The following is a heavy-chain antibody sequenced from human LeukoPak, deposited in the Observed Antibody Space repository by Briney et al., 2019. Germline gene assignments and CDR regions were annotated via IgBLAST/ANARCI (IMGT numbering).Heavy chain of an antibody. CDR3: ATGTYSGIAAAGYYYMDV. J-gene: IGHJ6*03. CDR1: GYTLTELS. V-gene: IGHV1-24*01. CDR2: FDPEDGET. Sequence: GASVKVSCKVSGYTLTELSMHWVRQAPGKGLEWMGGFDPEDGETIYAQKFQGRVTMTEDTSTDTAYMELSSLRSEDTAVYYCATGTYSGIAAAGYYYMDVWGKGTTVTVSS. D-gene: IGHD6-13*01.